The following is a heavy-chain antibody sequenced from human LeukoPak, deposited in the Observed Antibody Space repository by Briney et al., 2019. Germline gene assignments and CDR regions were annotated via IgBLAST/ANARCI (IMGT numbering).Heavy chain of an antibody. CDR2: INPSGGST. CDR1: GYTFTSYY. Sequence: ASVKVSCKASGYTFTSYYMHWVRQAPGQGLEWMGIINPSGGSTSYAQKFQGRVTMTRDMSTSTVYMELSSLRSEDTAVYYCARVRTRTDAFDIWGQGTMVTVSS. D-gene: IGHD3/OR15-3a*01. CDR3: ARVRTRTDAFDI. V-gene: IGHV1-46*01. J-gene: IGHJ3*02.